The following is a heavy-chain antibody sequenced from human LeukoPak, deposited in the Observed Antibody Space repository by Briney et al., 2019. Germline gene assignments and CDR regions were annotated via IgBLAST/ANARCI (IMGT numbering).Heavy chain of an antibody. CDR2: INHSGST. Sequence: SATLSLTCAVYGGSVSGYYWSWIRQPPGKWLEWLGEINHSGSTNYNPSLKSRVTISVDTSKNQFSLKLSSVTAADTAVYYCARVRNLRNWFDPWGQGTLVTVSS. CDR1: GGSVSGYY. J-gene: IGHJ5*02. CDR3: ARVRNLRNWFDP. V-gene: IGHV4-34*01.